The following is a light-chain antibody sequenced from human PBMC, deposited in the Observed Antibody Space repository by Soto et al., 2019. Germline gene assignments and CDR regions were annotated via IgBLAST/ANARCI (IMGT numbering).Light chain of an antibody. CDR3: ASYAGNNPVV. CDR1: SSDIGRYNY. J-gene: IGLJ3*02. CDR2: DVS. Sequence: QSALTQPPSASGSPGQSVTISCTGTSSDIGRYNYVSWYQQHPGKAPKLMIYDVSKRPSGVPDRFSGSKSGNTASLTVSGLQADDEADYYCASYAGNNPVVFGGGTKLTVL. V-gene: IGLV2-8*01.